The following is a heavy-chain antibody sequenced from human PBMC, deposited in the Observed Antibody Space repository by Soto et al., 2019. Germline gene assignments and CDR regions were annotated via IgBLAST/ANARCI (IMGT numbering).Heavy chain of an antibody. V-gene: IGHV1-18*01. J-gene: IGHJ4*02. CDR3: ARATESTVTTGIDY. D-gene: IGHD4-17*01. CDR1: GYTFTSYG. CDR2: ISAYNGNT. Sequence: ASVKVSCKASGYTFTSYGISWVRHAPGQGLEWMGWISAYNGNTNYAQKLQGRVTMTTDTSTSTAYMELRSLRSDDTAVYYCARATESTVTTGIDYWGQGTLVTVS.